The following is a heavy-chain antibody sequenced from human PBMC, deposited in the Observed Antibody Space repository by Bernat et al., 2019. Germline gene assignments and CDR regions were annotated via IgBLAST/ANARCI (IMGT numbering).Heavy chain of an antibody. CDR1: GFTFSSYG. V-gene: IGHV3-30*18. Sequence: QVQLVESGGGVVQPGRSLRLSCAASGFTFSSYGMHWVRQAPGKGLEWVAVISYDGSNKYYADSVKGRFTISRDKSKNTLYLQMNSLRAEDTAVYYCANAESDSSGVDYWGQGTLVTVSS. CDR3: ANAESDSSGVDY. CDR2: ISYDGSNK. D-gene: IGHD6-19*01. J-gene: IGHJ4*02.